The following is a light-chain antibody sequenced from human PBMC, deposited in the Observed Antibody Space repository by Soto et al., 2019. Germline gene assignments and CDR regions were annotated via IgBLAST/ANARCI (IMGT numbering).Light chain of an antibody. J-gene: IGKJ1*01. V-gene: IGKV3-20*01. CDR3: QQFGASLTWT. CDR2: GAS. CDR1: QSVMSNY. Sequence: EVVLTQSPGSLSLSPGERATLSCRASQSVMSNYLAWYQQKPGQPPRPLIYGASSRATGIPDRFSGSGSGTDFTLTISRLEPEDFAVYYCQQFGASLTWTFGQGTKVDIK.